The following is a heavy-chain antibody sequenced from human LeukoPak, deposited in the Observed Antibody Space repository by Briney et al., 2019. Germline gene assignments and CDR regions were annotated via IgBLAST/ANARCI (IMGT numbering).Heavy chain of an antibody. CDR3: ARGVVSYYDILEGWFDP. Sequence: SQTLSLTCTVSGGSISSGGYYWSWIRQHPGKGLEWIGYIYYSGSTYYNPSLKSRVTISVDTSKNQFSLKLSSVTAADTAVYYCARGVVSYYDILEGWFDPWGQGTLVTVSS. D-gene: IGHD3-9*01. V-gene: IGHV4-31*03. CDR2: IYYSGST. CDR1: GGSISSGGYY. J-gene: IGHJ5*02.